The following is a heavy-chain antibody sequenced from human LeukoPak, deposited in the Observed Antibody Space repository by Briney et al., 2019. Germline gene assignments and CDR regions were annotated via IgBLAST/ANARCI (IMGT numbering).Heavy chain of an antibody. CDR1: GYTFTAYY. CDR2: INPNSGGT. J-gene: IGHJ5*02. CDR3: ARESRTVQMATSIHGHWFDP. V-gene: IGHV1-2*02. D-gene: IGHD5-24*01. Sequence: ASVKVSCKASGYTFTAYYMHWLRQAPGQGLEWMGWINPNSGGTNYAQKFQGRVTMTRDTSISTAYMELSRLRSDDTAVYYCARESRTVQMATSIHGHWFDPWGQGTLVTVSS.